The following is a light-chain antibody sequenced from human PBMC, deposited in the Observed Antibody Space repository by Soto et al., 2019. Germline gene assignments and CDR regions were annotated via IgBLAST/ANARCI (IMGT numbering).Light chain of an antibody. CDR2: AAS. V-gene: IGKV1-27*01. CDR1: QDIRNF. Sequence: DIQMTQSPTSLSASVGDRVTITCRASQDIRNFVAWYQQKPGKAPKLLIYAASTLQSGVPSRFSGSGSGTDFTLTISSLQLEDVATYSCQKYSSVPVFGPGTKVEIK. CDR3: QKYSSVPV. J-gene: IGKJ3*01.